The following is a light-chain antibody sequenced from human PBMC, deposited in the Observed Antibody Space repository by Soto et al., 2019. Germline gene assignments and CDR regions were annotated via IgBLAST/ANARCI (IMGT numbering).Light chain of an antibody. CDR3: CAHAGSNTFVV. Sequence: QSALTQPRSVSGSPGQSVTISCTGSSSDVGAYNYVSWYQQHPGKAPKFMIYDVNKRPSGVPDRFSGSKSGSVASLTISGLQAEDEADYYCCAHAGSNTFVVFGEGTQLTVL. J-gene: IGLJ2*01. V-gene: IGLV2-11*01. CDR2: DVN. CDR1: SSDVGAYNY.